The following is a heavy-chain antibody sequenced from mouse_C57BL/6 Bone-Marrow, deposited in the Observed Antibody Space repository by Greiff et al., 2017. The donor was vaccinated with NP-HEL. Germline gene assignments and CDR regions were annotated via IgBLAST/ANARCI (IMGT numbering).Heavy chain of an antibody. J-gene: IGHJ1*03. V-gene: IGHV5-6*01. CDR3: ARTRYYYGSNWYFDV. Sequence: EVKLVESGGDLVKPGGSLKLSCAASGFTFSSYGMSWVRQTPDKRLEWVATISSGGSYTYYPASVKGRFTISRDNAKNTLYLQMSSLKSEDTAMYYCARTRYYYGSNWYFDVWGTGTTVTVSS. D-gene: IGHD1-1*01. CDR2: ISSGGSYT. CDR1: GFTFSSYG.